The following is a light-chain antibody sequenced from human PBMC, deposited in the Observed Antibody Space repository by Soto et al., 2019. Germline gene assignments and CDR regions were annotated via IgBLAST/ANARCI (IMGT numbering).Light chain of an antibody. Sequence: QSALTQPPSVSGAPGQRFTISCPGSSSNIGAGYDVHWYQQRPGTAPKLLIFGNSNRPSGVPDRFSGSKSGTSASLAITGLQAEDEGDYYCQSYDSTLSARYVFGTGTKATVL. V-gene: IGLV1-40*01. J-gene: IGLJ1*01. CDR3: QSYDSTLSARYV. CDR1: SSNIGAGYD. CDR2: GNS.